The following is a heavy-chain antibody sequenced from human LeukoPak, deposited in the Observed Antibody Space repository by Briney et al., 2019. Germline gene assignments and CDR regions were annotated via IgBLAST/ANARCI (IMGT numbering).Heavy chain of an antibody. CDR3: ARGGDCSVGSCQDNWFDP. D-gene: IGHD2-15*01. CDR2: ISSSGSTI. J-gene: IGHJ5*02. Sequence: GGSLRLFRAASGFTFSIYDMNWVRQAPGKGLEWVSYISSSGSTIYYADSVKGRFTISRDNAKNSLYLQMNSLRAEDTAVYYCARGGDCSVGSCQDNWFDPWGQGTLVTVSS. CDR1: GFTFSIYD. V-gene: IGHV3-48*03.